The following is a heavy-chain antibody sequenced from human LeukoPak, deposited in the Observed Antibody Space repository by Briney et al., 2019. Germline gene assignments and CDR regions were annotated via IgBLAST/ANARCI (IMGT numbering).Heavy chain of an antibody. CDR1: GGTFSSYA. CDR3: ARGDTMIVVDPFYFDY. Sequence: SVKVSCKASGGTFSSYAISWVRQATGQGLEWMGGIIPIFGTANYAQKFQGRVTITADESTSTAYMELSSLRSEDTAVYYCARGDTMIVVDPFYFDYWGQGTLVTVSS. J-gene: IGHJ4*02. CDR2: IIPIFGTA. D-gene: IGHD3-22*01. V-gene: IGHV1-69*13.